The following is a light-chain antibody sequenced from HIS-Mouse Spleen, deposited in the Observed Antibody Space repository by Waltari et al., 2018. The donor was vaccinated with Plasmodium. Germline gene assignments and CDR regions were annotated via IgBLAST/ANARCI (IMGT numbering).Light chain of an antibody. CDR3: YSAADNNRV. J-gene: IGLJ3*02. CDR1: VLAKQKS. Sequence: SYELTQPSSVSVSPGQTARIPCSGAVLAKQKSARWFQQKPGQAPVLVIYKDSERPSGIPERFSGSSSGTTVTLTISGAQVEDEADYYCYSAADNNRVFGGGTKLTVL. CDR2: KDS. V-gene: IGLV3-27*01.